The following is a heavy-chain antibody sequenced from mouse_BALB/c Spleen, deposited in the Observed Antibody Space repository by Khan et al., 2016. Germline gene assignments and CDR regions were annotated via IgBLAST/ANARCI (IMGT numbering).Heavy chain of an antibody. D-gene: IGHD2-3*01. Sequence: EVQLQESGPGLVKPSQSLSLTCTVTGYSITSDYAWNWIRQFPGNKLEWMGYISYSGSTSYNPTFKSRISITRDTSKNQFFLQLNSVTTEDTATYYCARGDGYPWFAYWGQGTLVTVSA. CDR2: ISYSGST. CDR3: ARGDGYPWFAY. CDR1: GYSITSDYA. V-gene: IGHV3-2*02. J-gene: IGHJ3*01.